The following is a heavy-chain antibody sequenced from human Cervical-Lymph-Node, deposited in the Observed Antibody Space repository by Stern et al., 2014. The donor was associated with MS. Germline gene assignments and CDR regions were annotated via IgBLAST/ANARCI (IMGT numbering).Heavy chain of an antibody. J-gene: IGHJ6*02. CDR3: ARRGMDV. V-gene: IGHV5-51*01. Sequence: EVQLVESGAEVKKPGESLTLSCKGFGYSFNIYWIAWVRQRPGKGLEWMGIIYPDDSDTGYSPSFQGQVTFSVDKSISTAYLQWSSLKPSDTATYFCARRGMDVWGQGTSVTVSS. CDR1: GYSFNIYW. CDR2: IYPDDSDT.